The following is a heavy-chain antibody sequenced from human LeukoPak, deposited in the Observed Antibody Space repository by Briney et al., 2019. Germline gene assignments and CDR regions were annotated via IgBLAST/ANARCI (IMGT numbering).Heavy chain of an antibody. CDR1: GYSISNGYF. CDR3: ARDGYNPVAFDI. Sequence: PSETLSLTCTVSGYSISNGYFWGWIRQPPGKGLEWIGNIYRTGTIFYNPSLQSRVSISVDTSKNTFSLKLRSATAADTAVYYCARDGYNPVAFDIWGQGTVVTVSS. CDR2: IYRTGTI. V-gene: IGHV4-38-2*02. D-gene: IGHD5-24*01. J-gene: IGHJ3*02.